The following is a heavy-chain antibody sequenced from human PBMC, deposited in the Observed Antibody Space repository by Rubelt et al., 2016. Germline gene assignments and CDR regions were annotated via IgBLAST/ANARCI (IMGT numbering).Heavy chain of an antibody. CDR2: INSRGRNT. V-gene: IGHV3-23*04. J-gene: IGHJ5*01. CDR1: GITFGTYD. D-gene: IGHD6-6*01. CDR3: AKYSSSGGNRFDS. Sequence: EVQLVEAGGGLVQPGGSLRLSCAASGITFGTYDMTWVRQAPGKGLEWVSAINSRGRNTNYADSVKGRFPISRDNSKNTLYLQMNSLRAEDTATYYCAKYSSSGGNRFDSWGQGTLVTVSS.